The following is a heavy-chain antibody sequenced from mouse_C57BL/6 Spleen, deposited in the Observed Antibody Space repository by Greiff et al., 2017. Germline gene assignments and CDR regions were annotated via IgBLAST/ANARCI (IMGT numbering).Heavy chain of an antibody. CDR3: ARDPLYGAY. J-gene: IGHJ3*01. Sequence: LEESGPGLVKPSQSLSLTCSVTGYSITSGYYWNWIRQFPGNKLEWMGYISYDGSNNYNPSLKNRISITRDTSKNQFFLKLNSVTSEDTATYYCARDPLYGAYWGQGTLVTVSA. CDR1: GYSITSGYY. V-gene: IGHV3-6*01. D-gene: IGHD1-1*01. CDR2: ISYDGSN.